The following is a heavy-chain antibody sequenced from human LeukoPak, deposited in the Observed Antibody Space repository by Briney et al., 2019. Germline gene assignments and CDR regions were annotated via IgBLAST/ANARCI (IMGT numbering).Heavy chain of an antibody. Sequence: PSETLSLTCTVSGGSISSYYWSWIRQPPGKGLEWIRYIYYSGSTNNNPSLKSRVTISVDTSKNQFSLKLSSVTAADTAVYYCASLKYPRGWFDPWGQGTLVTVSS. D-gene: IGHD2-2*01. V-gene: IGHV4-59*01. CDR2: IYYSGST. CDR1: GGSISSYY. CDR3: ASLKYPRGWFDP. J-gene: IGHJ5*02.